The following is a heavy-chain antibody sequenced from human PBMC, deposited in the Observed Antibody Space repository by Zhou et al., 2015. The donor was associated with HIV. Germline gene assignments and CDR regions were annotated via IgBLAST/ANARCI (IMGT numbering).Heavy chain of an antibody. Sequence: LVQSGTEVRKPGSSVKVSCKANGGTFSGSDISWVRQAPGQGLEWMGGIIPIFGTANYAQKFQGRVTITADKSTSTAYMELSSLRSEDTAVYYCASGYYYDSSGYYYYYYGMDVWAKGPRSPSP. J-gene: IGHJ6*02. CDR2: IIPIFGTA. V-gene: IGHV1-69*06. D-gene: IGHD3-22*01. CDR1: GGTFSGSD. CDR3: ASGYYYDSSGYYYYYYGMDV.